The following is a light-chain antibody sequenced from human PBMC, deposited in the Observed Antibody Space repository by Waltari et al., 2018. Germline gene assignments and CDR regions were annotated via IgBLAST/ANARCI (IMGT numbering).Light chain of an antibody. Sequence: DIVMTQSPDSLAVSLGERATINCKPSQSVLYSSNNKNYLAWFQQTPGQPPKLLIYWASTRESGVPDRFSGSGSGTDFTLTISSLQAEDVAVYYCQQYYSTPPTFGQGTKVEIK. CDR1: QSVLYSSNNKNY. J-gene: IGKJ1*01. V-gene: IGKV4-1*01. CDR2: WAS. CDR3: QQYYSTPPT.